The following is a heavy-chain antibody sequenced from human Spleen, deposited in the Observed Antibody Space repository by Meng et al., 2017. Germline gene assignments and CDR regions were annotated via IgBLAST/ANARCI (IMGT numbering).Heavy chain of an antibody. V-gene: IGHV1-3*04. CDR3: ARSWITEMANFDY. J-gene: IGHJ4*02. CDR2: INTHNGNT. Sequence: QVQLVQPGAEVKKPGPSVKVSCKASGYIFTNYAMHWVRQAPGQRPEWMGWINTHNGNTKYSQKFQDRVTIIRDTSASTAYMELSSLRSEDTAVYYCARSWITEMANFDYWGQGTLVTVSS. CDR1: GYIFTNYA. D-gene: IGHD5-24*01.